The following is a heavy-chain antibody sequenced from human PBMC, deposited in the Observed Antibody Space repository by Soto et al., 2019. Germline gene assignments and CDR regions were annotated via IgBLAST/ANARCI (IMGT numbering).Heavy chain of an antibody. D-gene: IGHD3-3*01. J-gene: IGHJ6*02. CDR3: ATILYYDFWSGPPGMDV. Sequence: GESLKISCKGSGYSFTSYWISWVRQMPGKGLEWMGRIDPSDSYTNYSPSFQGHVTISADKSISTAYLQWSSLKASDTAMYYCATILYYDFWSGPPGMDVWGQGTTVTVSS. CDR1: GYSFTSYW. V-gene: IGHV5-10-1*01. CDR2: IDPSDSYT.